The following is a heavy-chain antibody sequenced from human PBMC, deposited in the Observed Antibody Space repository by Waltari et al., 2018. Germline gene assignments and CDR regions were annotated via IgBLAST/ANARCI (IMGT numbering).Heavy chain of an antibody. J-gene: IGHJ4*02. CDR3: ASSKSLRLAAAGTFDY. Sequence: EVQLVESGGGLVQPGGSLRLSCAASGFTFSSYWMSWVRQAPGKGLEWVANIKQDGSEKYYVDSVKGRFTISRDNAKNSLYLQMNSLRAEDTAVYYCASSKSLRLAAAGTFDYWGQGTLVTVSS. CDR1: GFTFSSYW. V-gene: IGHV3-7*01. D-gene: IGHD6-13*01. CDR2: IKQDGSEK.